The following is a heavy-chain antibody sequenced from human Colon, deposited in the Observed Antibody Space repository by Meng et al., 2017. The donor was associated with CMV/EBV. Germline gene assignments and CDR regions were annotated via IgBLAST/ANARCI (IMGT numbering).Heavy chain of an antibody. Sequence: GGSLRLSCAASGFTFSNYAIHWVRQAPGKGLDWVALISFDGTNIQYSDSVKGRFIISRDNSKNTLYLQMNSLRPEDTAVYFCAKDMGRRAAYYGYCDSWGQGTLVTVSS. CDR3: AKDMGRRAAYYGYCDS. D-gene: IGHD3-10*01. CDR1: GFTFSNYA. J-gene: IGHJ4*02. CDR2: ISFDGTNI. V-gene: IGHV3-30-3*01.